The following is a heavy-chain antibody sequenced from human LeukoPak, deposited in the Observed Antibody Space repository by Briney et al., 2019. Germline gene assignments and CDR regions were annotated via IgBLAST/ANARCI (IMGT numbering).Heavy chain of an antibody. V-gene: IGHV1-69*04. J-gene: IGHJ4*02. CDR2: IIPILGIA. Sequence: GASVKVSCKASGGTFSSYAISWVRQAPGQGLEWMGRIIPILGIANYAQKFQGRVTITADKSTSTAYMELSSLRSEDTAVYYCARDTYYYDSSGYTPRLYYFDYWGQGTLVTVSS. D-gene: IGHD3-22*01. CDR1: GGTFSSYA. CDR3: ARDTYYYDSSGYTPRLYYFDY.